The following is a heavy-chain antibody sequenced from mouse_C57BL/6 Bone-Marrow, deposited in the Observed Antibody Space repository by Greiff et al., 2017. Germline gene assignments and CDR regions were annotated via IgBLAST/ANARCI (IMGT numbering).Heavy chain of an antibody. CDR3: AREELYYGSSYWYFDV. V-gene: IGHV1-18*01. CDR1: GYTFTDYN. CDR2: INPNNGGT. J-gene: IGHJ1*03. D-gene: IGHD1-1*01. Sequence: EVQLQQSGPELVKPGASVKIPCKASGYTFTDYNMDWVKQSHGKSLEWIGDINPNNGGTIYNQKFKGKATLTVDKSSSTAYMELRSLTSEDTAVYYCAREELYYGSSYWYFDVWGTGTTVTVSS.